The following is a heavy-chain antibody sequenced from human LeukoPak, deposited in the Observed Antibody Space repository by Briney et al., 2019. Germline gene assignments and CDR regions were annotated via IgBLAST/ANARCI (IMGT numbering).Heavy chain of an antibody. CDR3: AKDKAYYDFWSGYSSDY. CDR2: ISYDGSNK. J-gene: IGHJ4*02. CDR1: GFTFSSYG. Sequence: GGSLRLSCAASGFTFSSYGMHWVRQAPGKGLEWVAVISYDGSNKYYADSVKGRYTISRDNSKNTLYLQMNSLRAEDTAVYYCAKDKAYYDFWSGYSSDYWGQGTLVTVSS. V-gene: IGHV3-30*18. D-gene: IGHD3-3*01.